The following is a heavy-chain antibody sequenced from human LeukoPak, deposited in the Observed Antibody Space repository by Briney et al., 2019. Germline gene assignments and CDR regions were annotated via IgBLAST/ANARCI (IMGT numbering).Heavy chain of an antibody. J-gene: IGHJ4*02. D-gene: IGHD6-19*01. CDR2: IYYSGST. CDR3: ARVYSSGWPDYFDY. CDR1: GGSISSYY. V-gene: IGHV4-59*01. Sequence: SETLSLTCTVSGGSISSYYWSWIRQPAGKGLEWIGYIYYSGSTNYNPSLKSRVTISVDTSKNQFSLKLSSVTAADTAVYYCARVYSSGWPDYFDYWGQGTLVTVSS.